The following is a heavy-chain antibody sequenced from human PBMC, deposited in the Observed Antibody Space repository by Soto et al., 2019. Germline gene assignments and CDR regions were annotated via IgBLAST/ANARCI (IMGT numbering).Heavy chain of an antibody. J-gene: IGHJ6*02. Sequence: ASVKVSCKASGGTFSSYAISWVRQAPGQGLEWMGGIIPIFGTANYAQKFQGIVTITADESTSTAYMELSSLRSEDTAVYYCASSSVSIAANPTDYYYYYGMDVWGQGTTVTVSS. CDR3: ASSSVSIAANPTDYYYYYGMDV. D-gene: IGHD6-6*01. CDR2: IIPIFGTA. V-gene: IGHV1-69*13. CDR1: GGTFSSYA.